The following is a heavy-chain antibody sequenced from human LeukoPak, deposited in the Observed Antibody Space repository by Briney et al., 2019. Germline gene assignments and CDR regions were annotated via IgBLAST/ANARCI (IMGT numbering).Heavy chain of an antibody. Sequence: GGSLRLSCAASGFTFSNAWMSWVRQAPGKGLEWVGRIKSKTDGGTTDYAAPVKGRFTISRDDSKNTLYLQMNSLKTEDTAVYYCTTVTLIAYCGGDCYGFDYWGQGTLVTVSS. V-gene: IGHV3-15*01. CDR1: GFTFSNAW. J-gene: IGHJ4*02. CDR3: TTVTLIAYCGGDCYGFDY. CDR2: IKSKTDGGTT. D-gene: IGHD2-21*02.